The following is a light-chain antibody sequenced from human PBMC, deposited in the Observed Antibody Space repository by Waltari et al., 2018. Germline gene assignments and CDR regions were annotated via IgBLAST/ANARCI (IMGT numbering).Light chain of an antibody. V-gene: IGKV1-9*01. Sequence: DIQLVQSPSFLSASVGDGVPITCRASQGVSSYLAWYQQKPGKAPNLLIYAASRLQSGVPSRFSGIGSETEFTLTITSLQSEDVATYYCQQLSVYPPTFGQGTTVEIK. CDR1: QGVSSY. J-gene: IGKJ1*01. CDR3: QQLSVYPPT. CDR2: AAS.